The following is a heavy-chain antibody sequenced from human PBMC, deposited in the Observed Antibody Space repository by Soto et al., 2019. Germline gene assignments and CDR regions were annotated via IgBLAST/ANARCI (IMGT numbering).Heavy chain of an antibody. Sequence: QVHLVQSGTEARKPGSSVTVSCKVSGGTFSTYTISWVRQAPGQGLQWMGGITPILRETTYAQNFQGRVFITADISATTAYMELSDLTSEDTAMYYCGRVPRYSFPTSDSLDQWGQGTRVTVSS. D-gene: IGHD5-18*01. V-gene: IGHV1-69*06. J-gene: IGHJ4*02. CDR3: GRVPRYSFPTSDSLDQ. CDR2: ITPILRET. CDR1: GGTFSTYT.